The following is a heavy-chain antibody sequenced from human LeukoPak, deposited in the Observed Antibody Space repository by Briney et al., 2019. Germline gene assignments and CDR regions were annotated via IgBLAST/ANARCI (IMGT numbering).Heavy chain of an antibody. CDR1: GYTFTSCG. J-gene: IGHJ4*02. CDR3: ARDTAVADSDY. Sequence: GASVKVSCTASGYTFTSCGISWVRQAPGQGLEWMGRISGFNGNTNYAQKFQGRVTMTTDTSTSTAYMELRSLRSDDTAVYYCARDTAVADSDYWGQGTLVTVSS. D-gene: IGHD6-19*01. V-gene: IGHV1-18*01. CDR2: ISGFNGNT.